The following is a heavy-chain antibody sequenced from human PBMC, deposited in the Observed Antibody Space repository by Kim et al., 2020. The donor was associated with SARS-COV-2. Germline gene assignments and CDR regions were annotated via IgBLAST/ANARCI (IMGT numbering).Heavy chain of an antibody. Sequence: DGSNKYYADSVKGRFTISRDNSKNTLYLQMNSLRAADTAVYYCARGGFDYWGQGTLVTVSS. J-gene: IGHJ4*02. CDR2: DGSNK. CDR3: ARGGFDY. V-gene: IGHV3-30*01.